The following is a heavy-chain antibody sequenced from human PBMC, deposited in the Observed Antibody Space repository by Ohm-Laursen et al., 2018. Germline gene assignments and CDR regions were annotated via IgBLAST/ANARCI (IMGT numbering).Heavy chain of an antibody. J-gene: IGHJ4*02. V-gene: IGHV3-23*01. CDR1: GFTFSSYA. CDR3: AKIGRSGAYDLGVDY. D-gene: IGHD2-15*01. CDR2: MSRNGTST. Sequence: SLRLSCAASGFTFSSYAMSWVRQPPGKGLEWVSTMSRNGTSTYYADSVKGRFTIPRDNSKNTLYLQMNSLRAEDTAVYYCAKIGRSGAYDLGVDYWGQGTLVTVSS.